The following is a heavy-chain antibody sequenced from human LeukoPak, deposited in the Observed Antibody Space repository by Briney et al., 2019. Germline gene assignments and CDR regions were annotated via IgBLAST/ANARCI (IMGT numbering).Heavy chain of an antibody. J-gene: IGHJ4*02. D-gene: IGHD6-6*01. CDR3: ARGGIAARPFDY. CDR1: GGSFSGYY. Sequence: SETLSLTCAVYGGSFSGYYWSWIRQPPGKGLEWIGYIYYSGSTNYNPSLKSRVTISVDTSKNQFSLKLSSVTAADTAVYYCARGGIAARPFDYWGQGTLVTVSS. V-gene: IGHV4-59*01. CDR2: IYYSGST.